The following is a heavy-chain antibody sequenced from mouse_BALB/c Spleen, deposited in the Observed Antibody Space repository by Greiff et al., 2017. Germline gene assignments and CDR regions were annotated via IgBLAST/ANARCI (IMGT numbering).Heavy chain of an antibody. J-gene: IGHJ3*01. V-gene: IGHV10-1*02. CDR2: IRSRSNNYAT. CDR3: VRHEGFAY. Sequence: VQLMQSGGGLVQPKGSLKLSCAASGFTFNNYAMYWVRQAPGKGLEWVARIRSRSNNYATYYADSVKDRFAISRDDSQSKLYLIMNNVKTKDTAMSDWVRHEGFAYWGQGTLVTVSA. CDR1: GFTFNNYA.